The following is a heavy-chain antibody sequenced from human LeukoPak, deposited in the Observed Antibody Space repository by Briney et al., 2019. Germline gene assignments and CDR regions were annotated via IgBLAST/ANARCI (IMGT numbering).Heavy chain of an antibody. CDR3: ARVGGYDFWSGYSHFDY. Sequence: GGSLRLSCAASGFTVSNNYMSWVRQAPGKGLEWVALIYSGGSTYYADFVKGRFTISRDNSKNTLYLQMNSLRAEDTAVYYCARVGGYDFWSGYSHFDYWGQGTLVTVSS. CDR1: GFTVSNNY. V-gene: IGHV3-66*01. D-gene: IGHD3-3*01. J-gene: IGHJ4*02. CDR2: IYSGGST.